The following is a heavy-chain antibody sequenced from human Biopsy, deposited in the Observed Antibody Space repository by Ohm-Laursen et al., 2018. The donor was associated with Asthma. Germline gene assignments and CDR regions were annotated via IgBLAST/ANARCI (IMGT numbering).Heavy chain of an antibody. Sequence: GSSVKVSCKSLGGTFNTYVIGWVRQAPGQGLEWMGGINSVFGTTTYPQKFQDRVTITADDSTCTVYMELSSLRSEDTAVYYCARKAGSCISRTCYSLDFWGQGILVTVSS. V-gene: IGHV1-69*01. CDR3: ARKAGSCISRTCYSLDF. CDR2: INSVFGTT. CDR1: GGTFNTYV. D-gene: IGHD2-2*01. J-gene: IGHJ4*02.